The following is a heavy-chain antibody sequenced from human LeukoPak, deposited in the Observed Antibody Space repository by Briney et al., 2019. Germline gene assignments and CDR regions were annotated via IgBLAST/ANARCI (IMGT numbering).Heavy chain of an antibody. D-gene: IGHD6-19*01. CDR2: IYHSGST. CDR3: ARDGQQWLERGIWGI. J-gene: IGHJ3*02. Sequence: SETLSLTCAVSGGSISSSNWWSWVRQPPGKGLEWIGEIYHSGSTNYNPSLKSRVTISVDKSKNQFSLKLSSVTAADTAVYYCARDGQQWLERGIWGIWGQGTMVTVSS. V-gene: IGHV4-4*02. CDR1: GGSISSSNW.